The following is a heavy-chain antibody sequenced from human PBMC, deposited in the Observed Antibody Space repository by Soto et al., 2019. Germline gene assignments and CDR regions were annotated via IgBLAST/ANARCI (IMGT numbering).Heavy chain of an antibody. V-gene: IGHV3-53*01. J-gene: IGHJ4*02. D-gene: IGHD6-25*01. CDR2: IYSGGYT. CDR3: APQRGGGGY. CDR1: GFTVSNHY. Sequence: EVQLVESGGGLIQPGGSLRLSCAVSGFTVSNHYMSWVRQAPGKGLEGVSVIYSGGYTAYGDSVKGRFTISRDNSKNTKNQQINSLGAADAGVYYGAPQRGGGGYWGQGTLVTVSS.